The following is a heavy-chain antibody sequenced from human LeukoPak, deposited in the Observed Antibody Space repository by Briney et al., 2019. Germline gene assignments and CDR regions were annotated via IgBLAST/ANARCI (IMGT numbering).Heavy chain of an antibody. V-gene: IGHV4-39*07. CDR3: ARAAPVEGTTRPPFDY. D-gene: IGHD1-1*01. CDR1: GGSISSSSYY. Sequence: RPSETLSLTCTVSGGSISSSSYYWGWIRQPPGKGLEWIGSIYYSGSTYYNPSLKSRVTISVDTSKNQFSLKLSSVTAADTAVYYCARAAPVEGTTRPPFDYWGQGTLVTVSS. J-gene: IGHJ4*02. CDR2: IYYSGST.